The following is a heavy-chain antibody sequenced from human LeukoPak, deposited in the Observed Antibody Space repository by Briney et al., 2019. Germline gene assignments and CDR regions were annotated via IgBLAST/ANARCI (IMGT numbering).Heavy chain of an antibody. CDR3: AKFPSYQYYYYYMNV. CDR2: ISGSGGST. V-gene: IGHV3-23*01. CDR1: GFTFSSYA. Sequence: PGGSLRLSCAASGFTFSSYAMSWVRQAPGKGLEWVSGISGSGGSTYYADSVKGRFTISRDNSKSTLYLQMNSLRAEDTAVYYCAKFPSYQYYYYYMNVWGKGTTVTVSS. J-gene: IGHJ6*03.